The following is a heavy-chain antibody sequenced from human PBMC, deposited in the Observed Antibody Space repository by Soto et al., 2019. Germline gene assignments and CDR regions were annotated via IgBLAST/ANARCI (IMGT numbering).Heavy chain of an antibody. CDR2: ITSSSSTI. D-gene: IGHD2-8*01. CDR1: GFTFSTYS. CDR3: ARDRLGVGSYFDY. Sequence: EVHLVESGGGLVQPGGSLRLSCAASGFTFSTYSMNWVRQAPGKGLEWVSYITSSSSTIYFADSVKGRFTISRDNAKNSLYLQMNSLRDDDTAVYYCARDRLGVGSYFDYWGQGTLVTVSS. V-gene: IGHV3-48*02. J-gene: IGHJ4*02.